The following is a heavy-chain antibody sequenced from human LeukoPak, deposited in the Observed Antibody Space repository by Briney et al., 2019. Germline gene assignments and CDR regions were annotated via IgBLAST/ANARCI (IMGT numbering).Heavy chain of an antibody. CDR2: IYYSGST. Sequence: PSQTLSLTCTVSGGSISSGGYYWSWIRQHPGKGLEWIGYIYYSGSTYYNPSLKSRVTISVDTSKNQFSLKLSSVTAADTAVYYCARDHGRVGEMDYWGQGTLVTVSS. CDR3: ARDHGRVGEMDY. CDR1: GGSISSGGYY. J-gene: IGHJ4*02. D-gene: IGHD3-10*02. V-gene: IGHV4-31*03.